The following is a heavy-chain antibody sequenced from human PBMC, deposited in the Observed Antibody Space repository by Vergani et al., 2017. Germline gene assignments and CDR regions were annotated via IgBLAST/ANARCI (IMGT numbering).Heavy chain of an antibody. CDR2: IHNRGKT. CDR3: ARSQGDYWYFDL. Sequence: QVRLEESGPGLVKPSETPSLTCSVSGYSIGSGFYWAWIRQSPGEGLQWLTSIHNRGKTYHNPSLKSRVSVSLDTSKNRFSLNLTSVTATDTAVYYCARSQGDYWYFDLWGPGSLVTGSS. CDR1: GYSIGSGFY. D-gene: IGHD2-21*01. V-gene: IGHV4-38-2*01. J-gene: IGHJ2*01.